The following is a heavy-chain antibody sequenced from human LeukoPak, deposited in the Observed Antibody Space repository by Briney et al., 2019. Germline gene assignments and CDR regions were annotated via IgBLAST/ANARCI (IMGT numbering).Heavy chain of an antibody. J-gene: IGHJ4*02. CDR1: GGSFSGYY. Sequence: SETLSLTCAVYGGSFSGYYWSWIRQPPGKGLEWIGEINHSGSTNYNPSLKSRVTISVDTSKNQFSLKLSSVTAADTAGYYCARGRFDSSGYYHPSPDYWGQGTLVTVSS. CDR2: INHSGST. CDR3: ARGRFDSSGYYHPSPDY. V-gene: IGHV4-34*01. D-gene: IGHD3-22*01.